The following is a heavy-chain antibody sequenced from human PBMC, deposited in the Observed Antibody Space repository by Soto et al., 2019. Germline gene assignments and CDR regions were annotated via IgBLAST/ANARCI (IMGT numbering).Heavy chain of an antibody. CDR2: IDSGGSRP. J-gene: IGHJ4*02. Sequence: SGGSLRLSCAASGFTFATYAMSWVRQAPGKGLEWISSIDSGGSRPFYADTVKGRFTISRDNAKNSLFLQMNSLRAEDTAVYFCTREVQPGVRREYDYWGQGTLVTVSS. D-gene: IGHD1-1*01. CDR1: GFTFATYA. CDR3: TREVQPGVRREYDY. V-gene: IGHV3-21*01.